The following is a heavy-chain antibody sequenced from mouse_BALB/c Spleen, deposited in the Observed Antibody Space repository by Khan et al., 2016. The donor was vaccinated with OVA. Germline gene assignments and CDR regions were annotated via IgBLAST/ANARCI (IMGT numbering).Heavy chain of an antibody. CDR2: ISSDGSYT. CDR1: GFTFSSYG. CDR3: ASHVTGAVAY. J-gene: IGHJ3*01. Sequence: EVKLVESGGDLVKPGGSLKLSCAASGFTFSSYGMSWVRQTPDKRLEWVATISSDGSYTYYPDSVKGRFPISRDNVKNTLYLQMSSLKSEDTAMYYCASHVTGAVAYWGQGTLVTVSA. D-gene: IGHD4-1*01. V-gene: IGHV5-6*01.